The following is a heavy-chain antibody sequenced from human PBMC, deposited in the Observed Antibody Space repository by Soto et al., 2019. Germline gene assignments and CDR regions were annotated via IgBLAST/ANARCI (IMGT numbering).Heavy chain of an antibody. CDR2: IDNAGTDS. Sequence: EVQLVESGGGLVQPGGSLRLYCAASGFTLSGRSMHWVRQAPGKGLVWVSGIDNAGTDSTYAASVKGRFTSSRDNAKNMLYLQMNSLRVEDTAVYYCARGWVGPDAWGKGTTVTVSS. V-gene: IGHV3-74*01. CDR1: GFTLSGRS. CDR3: ARGWVGPDA. J-gene: IGHJ6*04.